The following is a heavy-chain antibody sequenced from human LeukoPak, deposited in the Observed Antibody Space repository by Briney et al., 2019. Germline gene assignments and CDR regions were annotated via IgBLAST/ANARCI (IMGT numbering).Heavy chain of an antibody. V-gene: IGHV3-74*01. CDR2: INSDGSST. J-gene: IGHJ3*02. D-gene: IGHD1-14*01. CDR3: ARSVSPRNAFDI. CDR1: GFTFSSYW. Sequence: GGSLRLFCAASGFTFSSYWMHWVRQAPGKGLVWVSRINSDGSSTSYADSVKGRFTISRDNAKNTLYLQMNSLRAEDTAVYYCARSVSPRNAFDIWGQGTMVTVSS.